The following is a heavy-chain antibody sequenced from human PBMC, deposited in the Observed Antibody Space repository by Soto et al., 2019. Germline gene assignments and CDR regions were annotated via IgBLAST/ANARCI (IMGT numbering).Heavy chain of an antibody. CDR2: ISYDGSNE. D-gene: IGHD3-10*01. Sequence: GGSLRLSCAASGFTFSSYGMHWVRQAPGKGLEWVAVISYDGSNEYYADSVKGRFTISRDNSKNTLYLQMNSLRAEDTAVYYCAKDLVRGVGDTPLKRFYYDYYGMDVWGQGTTVTVSS. CDR3: AKDLVRGVGDTPLKRFYYDYYGMDV. CDR1: GFTFSSYG. V-gene: IGHV3-30*18. J-gene: IGHJ6*02.